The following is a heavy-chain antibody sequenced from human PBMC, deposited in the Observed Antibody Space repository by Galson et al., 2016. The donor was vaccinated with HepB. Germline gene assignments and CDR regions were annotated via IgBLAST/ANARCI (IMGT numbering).Heavy chain of an antibody. Sequence: SLRLSCAASGFKFSTYGMHWVRQVPGKGLDWVSLISYDGSKKYYADSVKGRFTISRDNSKNTLYLQMNSLRPEDTAVYYCAKDESPHDAFDIWGQGTMVTVSS. J-gene: IGHJ3*02. CDR1: GFKFSTYG. CDR3: AKDESPHDAFDI. CDR2: ISYDGSKK. V-gene: IGHV3-30*18.